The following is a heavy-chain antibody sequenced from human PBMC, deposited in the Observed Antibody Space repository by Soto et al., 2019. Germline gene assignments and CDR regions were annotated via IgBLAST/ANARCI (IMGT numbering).Heavy chain of an antibody. CDR3: ARYCSSVSCYDEI. V-gene: IGHV1-2*02. J-gene: IGHJ3*02. CDR1: GYSFSNFY. CDR2: INPNSGST. Sequence: ASVKVSCKPSGYSFSNFYIHWVRQAPGQGLEWMGWINPNSGSTNYAQKFQGRVTMTKDTSISTTYMDLSRLRSDDTAVYYCARYCSSVSCYDEIWGQGTMVTVSS. D-gene: IGHD2-15*01.